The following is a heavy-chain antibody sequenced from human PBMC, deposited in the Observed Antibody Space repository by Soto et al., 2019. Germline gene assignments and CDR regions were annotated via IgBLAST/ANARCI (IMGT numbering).Heavy chain of an antibody. CDR3: TRDSVPDSSGYFPFDY. Sequence: EVQLVESGGGLVKPGGSLRLSCAASGFRFSTYSMNLVRQAPGKGLEWVASISTTNSYIYYADSVRGRFTISRDNAKNSLFLQMNSQRAEDTAVYYCTRDSVPDSSGYFPFDYWGQGTLVTVSS. CDR2: ISTTNSYI. V-gene: IGHV3-21*01. CDR1: GFRFSTYS. J-gene: IGHJ4*02. D-gene: IGHD3-22*01.